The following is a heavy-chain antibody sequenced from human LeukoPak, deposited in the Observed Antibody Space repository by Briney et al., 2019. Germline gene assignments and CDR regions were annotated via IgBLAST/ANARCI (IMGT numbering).Heavy chain of an antibody. D-gene: IGHD3/OR15-3a*01. J-gene: IGHJ4*02. CDR1: GGSISSFY. V-gene: IGHV4-59*01. CDR3: ARHGPTAFFDY. CDR2: IYYSGST. Sequence: SETLSLTCTVSGGSISSFYWGWIRQPPGKRQEWIGYIYYSGSTNYNPSLKSRVTISVDTSKNQFSLKLSSVTAADTAVYYCARHGPTAFFDYWGQGILVTVSS.